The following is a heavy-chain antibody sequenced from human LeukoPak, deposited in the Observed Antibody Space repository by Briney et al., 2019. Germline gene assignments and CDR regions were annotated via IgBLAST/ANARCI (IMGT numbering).Heavy chain of an antibody. CDR3: ARARSYYDSSGYPPMYYFDY. J-gene: IGHJ4*02. CDR2: IYHSGST. D-gene: IGHD3-22*01. V-gene: IGHV4-30-2*01. Sequence: SETLSLTCAVSGGSISSGGYSWSWIRQPPGKGLEWIGYIYHSGSTYYNPSLKSRVTISVDRSKNQFSLKLSSVTAADTAVYYCARARSYYDSSGYPPMYYFDYWGQGTLVTVSS. CDR1: GGSISSGGYS.